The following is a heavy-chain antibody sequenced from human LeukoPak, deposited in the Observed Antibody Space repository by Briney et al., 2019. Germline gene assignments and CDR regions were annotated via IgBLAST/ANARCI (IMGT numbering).Heavy chain of an antibody. J-gene: IGHJ5*02. CDR2: INHSGST. D-gene: IGHD2-2*01. Sequence: KPSETLSLTCAVYGGSFSGYYWSWIRQPPGKGLEWIGEINHSGSTNYYPSLKSRVTISVDTSKNQFSLKLSSVTAADTAVYYCAIHIVVVPAAKKKNWFDPWGQGTLVTVSS. CDR1: GGSFSGYY. CDR3: AIHIVVVPAAKKKNWFDP. V-gene: IGHV4-34*01.